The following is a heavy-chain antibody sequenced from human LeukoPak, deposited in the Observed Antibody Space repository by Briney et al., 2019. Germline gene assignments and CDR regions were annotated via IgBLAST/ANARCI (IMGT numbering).Heavy chain of an antibody. D-gene: IGHD2-15*01. CDR2: ISAYNGHT. CDR1: GYTFTNYG. V-gene: IGHV1-18*01. Sequence: PSVKFSCKAFGYTFTNYGISWVRPAPGQGLEWVGWISAYNGHTNYAQRLQGRVTMTTDTSTSTAYMELRSLRSDDTAVYYCARVAPNRRYCSGGTCLNSFDYWGQGTLVTVSS. CDR3: ARVAPNRRYCSGGTCLNSFDY. J-gene: IGHJ4*02.